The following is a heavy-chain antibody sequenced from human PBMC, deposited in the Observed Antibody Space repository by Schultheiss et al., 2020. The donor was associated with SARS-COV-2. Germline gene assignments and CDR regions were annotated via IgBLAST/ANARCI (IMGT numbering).Heavy chain of an antibody. Sequence: SETLSLTCTVSGVSITTYHWSWIRQPPGKGLEWIGYIYYSGSTNYNPSLKSRVTISVDTSKNQFSLKLSSVTAADTAVYYCARGWDSGGWFDPWGQGTLVTVSS. V-gene: IGHV4-59*12. CDR2: IYYSGST. CDR1: GVSITTYH. CDR3: ARGWDSGGWFDP. J-gene: IGHJ5*02. D-gene: IGHD1-26*01.